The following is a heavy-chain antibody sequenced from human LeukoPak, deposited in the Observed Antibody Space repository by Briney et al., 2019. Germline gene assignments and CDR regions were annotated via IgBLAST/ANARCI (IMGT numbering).Heavy chain of an antibody. Sequence: SGPTLVKPTQTLTLTCSFSGFSFSTTGVGVGWIRQPPGKALEWLALLYWNDDARYNPSLQNRLTITKDTSKNQVFLTLTNVDPLDTATYFCSHSPYDYFGSGSFSTDSWGQGTLVTVSS. CDR1: GFSFSTTGVG. CDR3: SHSPYDYFGSGSFSTDS. D-gene: IGHD3-10*01. V-gene: IGHV2-5*01. CDR2: LYWNDDA. J-gene: IGHJ5*01.